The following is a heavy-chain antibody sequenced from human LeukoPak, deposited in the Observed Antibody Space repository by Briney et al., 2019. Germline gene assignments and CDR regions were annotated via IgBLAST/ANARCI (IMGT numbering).Heavy chain of an antibody. J-gene: IGHJ4*02. D-gene: IGHD5-18*01. CDR3: ARDREDTAMVSFDY. Sequence: GASVKVSCKASGYTFTGYYIHWVRQAPGQGLEWMGWINPNSGDTNYAQRFQGRVTMTRDTSISTAYMELSRLRSDDTAVYYCARDREDTAMVSFDYWGQGTLVTVSS. CDR2: INPNSGDT. CDR1: GYTFTGYY. V-gene: IGHV1-2*02.